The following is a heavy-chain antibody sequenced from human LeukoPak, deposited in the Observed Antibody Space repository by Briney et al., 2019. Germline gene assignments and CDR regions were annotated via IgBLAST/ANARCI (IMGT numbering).Heavy chain of an antibody. D-gene: IGHD5-18*01. V-gene: IGHV4-59*08. CDR2: IYYSGST. J-gene: IGHJ4*02. Sequence: SETLSLTCTVSGGSISSYYWSWIRQPPGRGLEWIGYIYYSGSTNYNPSLKSRVTISVDTSKNQFSLKLSSVTAADTAVYYCARARARGYSYGPVDYWGQGTLVTVSS. CDR3: ARARARGYSYGPVDY. CDR1: GGSISSYY.